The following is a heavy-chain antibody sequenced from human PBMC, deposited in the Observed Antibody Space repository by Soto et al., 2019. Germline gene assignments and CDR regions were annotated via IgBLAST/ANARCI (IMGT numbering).Heavy chain of an antibody. J-gene: IGHJ4*02. CDR2: IYWDDDK. CDR3: AHTRGYRGYDLG. D-gene: IGHD5-12*01. V-gene: IGHV2-5*02. CDR1: GFSLSTSGVG. Sequence: QITLKESGPTLVKPTQTLTLTCTFSGFSLSTSGVGVGWIRQPPGKALEWLALIYWDDDKHYSPSLKSRLPLTNDTSKNQVVLTMTNMDPVDPATYYCAHTRGYRGYDLGWGQGTLVTVSS.